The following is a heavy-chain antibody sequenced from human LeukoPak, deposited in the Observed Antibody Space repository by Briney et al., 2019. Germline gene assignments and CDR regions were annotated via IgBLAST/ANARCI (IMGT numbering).Heavy chain of an antibody. CDR3: ARPKGDDSSVYYFFVFDI. CDR1: GYTFTGYY. Sequence: ASVKVSCKASGYTFTGYYMHWVRQAPGQGLEWMGRINPNSGGTNYAQKFQGRVTMTRDTSISTAYMELSRLRSDDTAVYYCARPKGDDSSVYYFFVFDIGGKGTMVTVSS. CDR2: INPNSGGT. D-gene: IGHD3-22*01. J-gene: IGHJ3*02. V-gene: IGHV1-2*06.